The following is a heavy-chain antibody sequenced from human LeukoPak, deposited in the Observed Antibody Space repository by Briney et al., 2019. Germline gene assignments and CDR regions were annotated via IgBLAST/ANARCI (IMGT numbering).Heavy chain of an antibody. D-gene: IGHD2-2*01. CDR2: IYHSGST. CDR1: GGSISSGGYS. CDR3: ARVAPLVVVPAAMIGYFDL. Sequence: SETLSLTCTVSGGSISSGGYSWSWIRQPPGKGLEWIGYIYHSGSTYYNPSLKSRVTISVDRSKNQFSLKLSSVTAADTAVYYCARVAPLVVVPAAMIGYFDLWGRGTLVTVSS. V-gene: IGHV4-30-2*01. J-gene: IGHJ2*01.